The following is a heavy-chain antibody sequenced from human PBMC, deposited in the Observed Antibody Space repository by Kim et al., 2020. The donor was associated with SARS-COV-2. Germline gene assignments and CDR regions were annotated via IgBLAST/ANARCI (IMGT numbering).Heavy chain of an antibody. Sequence: SETLSLTCTVSGGSISSSSYYWGWIRQPPGKGLEWIGSIYYSGSTYYTPSLKSRVTISVDTSKNQFSLKLSAVTAADTAVYYCARYGSGSSSFDYWGQGTLVTVSS. CDR2: IYYSGST. CDR3: ARYGSGSSSFDY. CDR1: GGSISSSSYY. V-gene: IGHV4-39*01. D-gene: IGHD3-10*01. J-gene: IGHJ4*02.